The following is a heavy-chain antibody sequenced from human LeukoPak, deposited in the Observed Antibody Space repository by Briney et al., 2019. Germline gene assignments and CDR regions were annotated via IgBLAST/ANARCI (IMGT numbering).Heavy chain of an antibody. V-gene: IGHV4-59*01. Sequence: PSETLSLTCTVSGGSISSYYWSWIRQPPGKGLEWIGYIYYSGSTNYNPSHKSRVTISVDTSKNQFSLKLSSVTAADTAVYYCARLYYDSSGHYWGQGTLVTVSS. CDR2: IYYSGST. J-gene: IGHJ4*02. CDR3: ARLYYDSSGHY. D-gene: IGHD3-22*01. CDR1: GGSISSYY.